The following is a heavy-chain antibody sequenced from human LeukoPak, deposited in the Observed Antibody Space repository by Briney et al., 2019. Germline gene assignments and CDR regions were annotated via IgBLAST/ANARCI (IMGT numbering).Heavy chain of an antibody. Sequence: SETLSLTCAVYAGSFSGYYWSWIRQPPGKGREWIGEINHSGSTNYNPSHKSRVTVSVEPTKNQFALKLSSVTAADTAVYYCARGLKVVRGVIITSRFDYRGQGTLVTVSS. J-gene: IGHJ4*02. CDR3: ARGLKVVRGVIITSRFDY. CDR1: AGSFSGYY. V-gene: IGHV4-34*01. CDR2: INHSGST. D-gene: IGHD3-10*01.